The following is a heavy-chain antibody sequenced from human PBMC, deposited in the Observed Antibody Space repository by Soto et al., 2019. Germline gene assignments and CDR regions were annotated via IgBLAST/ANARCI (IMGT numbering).Heavy chain of an antibody. V-gene: IGHV3-30-3*01. D-gene: IGHD6-19*01. J-gene: IGHJ6*02. Sequence: QVQLVESGGGAVQPGRSLRLSCAASEFTFSSYAMHWVRQAPGKGLEWVAVISYDGSHKYYADSVKGRFTISRDNSKNTLYMQMNSLRAEDTAVYYCARGLSGWYKEDMDVWGQGTTVIVSS. CDR2: ISYDGSHK. CDR1: EFTFSSYA. CDR3: ARGLSGWYKEDMDV.